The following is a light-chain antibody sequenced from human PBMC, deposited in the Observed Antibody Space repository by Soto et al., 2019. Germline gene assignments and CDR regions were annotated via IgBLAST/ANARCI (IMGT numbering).Light chain of an antibody. V-gene: IGKV3-20*01. J-gene: IGKJ1*01. CDR2: GAS. CDR1: QSVSSSY. Sequence: IVLTQSPGTLSLSPGERATLSCRASQSVSSSYLAWYQQKPGQAPRPLIYGASSRAIGIPDRFSGSGSGTDFPLTISRLEPEDFAVYSCQQYGSSPWTSGQGTKV. CDR3: QQYGSSPWT.